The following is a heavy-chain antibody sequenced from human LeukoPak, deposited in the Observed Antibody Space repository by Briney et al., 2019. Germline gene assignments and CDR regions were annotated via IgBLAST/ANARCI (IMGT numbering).Heavy chain of an antibody. Sequence: SETLSLTCAVYGESLSGYYWSWIRQPPGKGLEWIGEINHSGSTNYYPSLKSRVTISVDTSKNQLSLKLSSVTAAYTAVYYCARGDFYDPQGMDVWGQGTTVTVSS. J-gene: IGHJ6*02. D-gene: IGHD3-22*01. CDR2: INHSGST. CDR3: ARGDFYDPQGMDV. V-gene: IGHV4-34*01. CDR1: GESLSGYY.